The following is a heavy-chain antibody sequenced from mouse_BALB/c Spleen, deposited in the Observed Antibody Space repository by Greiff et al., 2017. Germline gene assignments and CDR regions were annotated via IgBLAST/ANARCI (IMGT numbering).Heavy chain of an antibody. CDR2: ISSGGGNT. Sequence: EVQGVESGGGLVKPGGSLKLSCAASGFTFSSYTMSWVRQTPEKRLEWVATISSGGGNTYYPDSVKGRFTISRDNAKNNLYLQMSSLRSEDTALYYCARSTVMDYWGQGTSVTVSS. D-gene: IGHD1-1*01. J-gene: IGHJ4*01. CDR3: ARSTVMDY. CDR1: GFTFSSYT. V-gene: IGHV5-9*03.